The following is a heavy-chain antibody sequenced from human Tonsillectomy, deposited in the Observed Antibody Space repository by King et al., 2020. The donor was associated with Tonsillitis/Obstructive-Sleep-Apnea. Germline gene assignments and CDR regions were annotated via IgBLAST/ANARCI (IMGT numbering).Heavy chain of an antibody. D-gene: IGHD6-19*01. CDR3: ARGKRQWLGQNYNYDMDV. CDR2: IYYSGST. V-gene: IGHV4-59*01. J-gene: IGHJ6*02. CDR1: GGSISSYY. Sequence: VQLQESGPELVKPSETLSLTCTVSGGSISSYYWSWIRQPPGKGLEWIGYIYYSGSTNYNPSLKSRVTISVDTSKNQFSLNLSSVTAADTAVYYCARGKRQWLGQNYNYDMDVWGQGTTVTVSS.